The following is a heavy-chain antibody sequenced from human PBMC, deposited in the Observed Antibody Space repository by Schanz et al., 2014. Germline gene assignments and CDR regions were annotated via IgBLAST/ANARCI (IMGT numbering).Heavy chain of an antibody. V-gene: IGHV3-48*01. Sequence: EVQLVESGGGLVQPGGSLRLSCTASGFTFSSYSMNWVRQAPGKGLEWVSYVSRSTPDIYYADSVKGRFTMSRDNAKNSVFLQMNSLRAEDTAVYYCARKMKLGVCGGKGHDSLDIWGQGTMVTVSS. D-gene: IGHD2-15*01. CDR2: VSRSTPDI. J-gene: IGHJ3*02. CDR3: ARKMKLGVCGGKGHDSLDI. CDR1: GFTFSSYS.